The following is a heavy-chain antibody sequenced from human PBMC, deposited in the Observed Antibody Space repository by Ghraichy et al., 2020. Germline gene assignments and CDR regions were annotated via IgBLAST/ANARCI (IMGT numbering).Heavy chain of an antibody. V-gene: IGHV1-69*13. CDR1: GGTFSSYA. D-gene: IGHD3-22*01. CDR2: IIPIFGTA. CDR3: ARSEVGEQGTYYYDSSGAFDI. J-gene: IGHJ3*02. Sequence: SVKVSCKASGGTFSSYAISWVRQAPGQGLEWMGGIIPIFGTANYAQKFQGRVTITADESTSTAYMELSSLRSEDTAVYYCARSEVGEQGTYYYDSSGAFDIWGQGTMVTVSS.